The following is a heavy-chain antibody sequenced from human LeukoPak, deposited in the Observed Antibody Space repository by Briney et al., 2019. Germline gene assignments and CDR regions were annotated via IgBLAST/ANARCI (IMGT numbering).Heavy chain of an antibody. D-gene: IGHD3-22*01. V-gene: IGHV4-59*01. Sequence: KPSETLSLTCTVSGGSISSYYWSWIRQPPGKGLEWIGYIYYSGSTNYNPSLKSRVTISVDTSKNQFSLKLSSVTAADTAVYYCARAANTRYYYDSSGYYSTPFDYWGQGTLVTVSS. J-gene: IGHJ4*02. CDR2: IYYSGST. CDR3: ARAANTRYYYDSSGYYSTPFDY. CDR1: GGSISSYY.